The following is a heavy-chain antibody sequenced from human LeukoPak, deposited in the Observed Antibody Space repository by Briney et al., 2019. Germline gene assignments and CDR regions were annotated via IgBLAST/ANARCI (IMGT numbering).Heavy chain of an antibody. CDR1: GGSISSYY. J-gene: IGHJ2*01. D-gene: IGHD6-13*01. CDR2: IYTSGST. Sequence: SETLSLTCTVSGGSISSYYWSWIRQPAGRGLEWIGRIYTSGSTNYNPSLKSRVTMSVDTSKNQFSLKLSSVTAADTAVYYCARDSSSWYDWYFDLWGRGTLVTVSS. V-gene: IGHV4-4*07. CDR3: ARDSSSWYDWYFDL.